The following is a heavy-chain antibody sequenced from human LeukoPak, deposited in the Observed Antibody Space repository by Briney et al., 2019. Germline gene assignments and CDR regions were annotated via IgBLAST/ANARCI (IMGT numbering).Heavy chain of an antibody. CDR2: IIPIFGSA. Sequence: GASVKVSCKASGGTFSSYAISWVRQAPGQGLEGMGGIIPIFGSANYAQKFQGRVTITADESTSTAYMELSSLRSEDTAVYYCATGGIIAAAHNWFDPWGQGTLVTVSS. CDR1: GGTFSSYA. CDR3: ATGGIIAAAHNWFDP. D-gene: IGHD6-13*01. V-gene: IGHV1-69*13. J-gene: IGHJ5*02.